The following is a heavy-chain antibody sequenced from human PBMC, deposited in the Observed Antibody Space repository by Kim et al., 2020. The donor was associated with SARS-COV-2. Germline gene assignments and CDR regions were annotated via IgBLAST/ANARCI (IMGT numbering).Heavy chain of an antibody. D-gene: IGHD3-10*01. Sequence: GGSLRLSSAASEFTFSRYSMNWVRQAPGKGLEWVSTISRNSDYIYYAESVEGRFTISRDNAKNSVYLQMNSLRVDDTAMYYCARDLSLGRPGGFDFWGQGALVTVSS. CDR1: EFTFSRYS. CDR2: ISRNSDYI. V-gene: IGHV3-21*01. J-gene: IGHJ4*02. CDR3: ARDLSLGRPGGFDF.